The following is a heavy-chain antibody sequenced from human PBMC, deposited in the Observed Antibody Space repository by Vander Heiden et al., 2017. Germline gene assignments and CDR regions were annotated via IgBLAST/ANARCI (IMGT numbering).Heavy chain of an antibody. Sequence: EVQEVESGGGLVQPGRSLRLSCTASGFTFDDYAMHWVRQAPGKGLEWVSGISWNSHSIGYADSVKGRFTISRDNAKNSLYLQMNSLRAEDTALYYCAKGSDYYDSSGYLDYWGQGTVVTVSS. D-gene: IGHD3-22*01. CDR3: AKGSDYYDSSGYLDY. CDR2: ISWNSHSI. J-gene: IGHJ4*02. V-gene: IGHV3-9*01. CDR1: GFTFDDYA.